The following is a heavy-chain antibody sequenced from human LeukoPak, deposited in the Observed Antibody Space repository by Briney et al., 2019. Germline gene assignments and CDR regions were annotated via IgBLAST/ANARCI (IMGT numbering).Heavy chain of an antibody. CDR3: ARDAMVRGVLIDY. D-gene: IGHD3-10*01. CDR2: ISSSSSTI. J-gene: IGHJ4*02. CDR1: GFTFSSYS. V-gene: IGHV3-48*01. Sequence: GGSLRLSCAASGFTFSSYSMNWVRQAPGKGLEWVSYISSSSSTIYYADSVKGRFTISRDNAKNSLYLQMNSLRAEDTAVYYCARDAMVRGVLIDYWGQGTLVTVSS.